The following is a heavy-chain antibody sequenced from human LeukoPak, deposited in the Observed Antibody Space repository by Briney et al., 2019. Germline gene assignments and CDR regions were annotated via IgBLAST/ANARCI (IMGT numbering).Heavy chain of an antibody. CDR3: VQTTGWPGFDY. CDR2: IYSGVPT. CDR1: GVSISRFY. Sequence: SETLSLTCTTSGVSISRFYWSWVRQPPGKGLEWIGNIYSGVPTYFNPSLKSRVIISVDASKNQFSLNLTSVTAADTAMYYCVQTTGWPGFDYWGQGILVTVSS. J-gene: IGHJ4*02. V-gene: IGHV4-4*09. D-gene: IGHD1-1*01.